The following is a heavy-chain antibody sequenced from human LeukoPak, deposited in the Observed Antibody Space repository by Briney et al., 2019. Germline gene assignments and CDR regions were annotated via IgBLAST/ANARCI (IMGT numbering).Heavy chain of an antibody. CDR2: IYYRGTT. J-gene: IGHJ3*01. Sequence: SETLSLTCSVSGGSISSYYWSWIRQPPGKGLECIGYIYYRGTTNYNPSLKSRATISLDTSNSQFSLKLSSVTAADTAVYYCTRFDTVGYYYGSDLWGQGTMVTVSS. V-gene: IGHV4-59*13. CDR3: TRFDTVGYYYGSDL. CDR1: GGSISSYY. D-gene: IGHD3-22*01.